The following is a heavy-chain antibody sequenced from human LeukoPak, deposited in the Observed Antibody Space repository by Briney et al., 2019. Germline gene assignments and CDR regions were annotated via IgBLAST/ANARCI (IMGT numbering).Heavy chain of an antibody. CDR1: GFTFNNYG. V-gene: IGHV3-33*01. CDR2: IWFDGSNT. J-gene: IGHJ4*02. Sequence: GESLRLSCAASGFTFNNYGMHWVRKAPGKGLEWAGVIWFDGSNTRYADSVKGRFTIARDDSKNTLYLQMNSLKTEDTAMYYCTTDDPINRSWGQGTLVTVSS. CDR3: TTDDPINRS.